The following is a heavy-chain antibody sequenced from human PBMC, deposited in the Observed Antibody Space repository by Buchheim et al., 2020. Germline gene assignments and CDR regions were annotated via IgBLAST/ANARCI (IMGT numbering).Heavy chain of an antibody. CDR3: AKAFSRGYSYGSEVDY. CDR2: ISWDGGST. Sequence: EVQLVESGGVVVQPGGSLRLSCAASGFTFDDYTMHWVRQAPGKGLEWVSLISWDGGSTYYADSVKGRFTISRDNSKNSLYLQMNSLRTEDTALYYCAKAFSRGYSYGSEVDYWGQGTL. V-gene: IGHV3-43*01. J-gene: IGHJ4*02. D-gene: IGHD5-18*01. CDR1: GFTFDDYT.